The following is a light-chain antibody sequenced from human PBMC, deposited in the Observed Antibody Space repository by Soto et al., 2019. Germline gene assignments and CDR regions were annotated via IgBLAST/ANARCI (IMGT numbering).Light chain of an antibody. Sequence: QLVLTQSPSASASLGASVKLTCTLSSGHSSYAIARHQQQPEKGPRYLMKLNSDGSHSKGDGIPDRFSGSSSGTERYLTISSLQSEDEADYYCQTWGTGIIVFGGGTQLTVL. CDR2: LNSDGSH. CDR1: SGHSSYA. CDR3: QTWGTGIIV. J-gene: IGLJ2*01. V-gene: IGLV4-69*01.